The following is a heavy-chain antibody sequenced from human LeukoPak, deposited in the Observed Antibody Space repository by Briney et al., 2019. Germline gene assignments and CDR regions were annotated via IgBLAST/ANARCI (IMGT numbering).Heavy chain of an antibody. CDR1: SGSFSGYY. V-gene: IGHV4-34*01. Sequence: PSETLSLTCAVYSGSFSGYYWSWIRQPPGKGLEWIGEINHSGSTNYNPSLKSRVTISVDTSKNQFSLKLSSVTAADTAVYYCAREKVGGWFDPWGQGTLVTVPS. J-gene: IGHJ5*02. CDR2: INHSGST. CDR3: AREKVGGWFDP.